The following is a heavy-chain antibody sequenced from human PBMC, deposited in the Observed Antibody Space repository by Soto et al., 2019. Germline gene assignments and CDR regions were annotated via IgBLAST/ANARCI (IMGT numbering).Heavy chain of an antibody. CDR3: ARAPYYDYIWGSYRFDY. D-gene: IGHD3-16*02. Sequence: GGPLRLSCAASGLTFGSYSMNWVRKAQGKGLEWVSSISSSSSYIYYADSVKGRFTISRDNAKNSLYLQMNSLRAEDTAVYYCARAPYYDYIWGSYRFDYWGQGTLVTVSS. CDR1: GLTFGSYS. CDR2: ISSSSSYI. J-gene: IGHJ4*02. V-gene: IGHV3-21*01.